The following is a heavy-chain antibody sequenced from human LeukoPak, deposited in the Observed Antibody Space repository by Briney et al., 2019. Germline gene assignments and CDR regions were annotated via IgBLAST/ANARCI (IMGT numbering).Heavy chain of an antibody. J-gene: IGHJ4*02. CDR3: ARDGDYYDSSGSFDS. CDR2: FYTSESI. V-gene: IGHV4-4*07. Sequence: SETLSLTCTVSGDSISDYYWSWIRQPAGKGLEWIGRFYTSESIDYNPSLKSRVIMSVDTSKNQFSLKLYSVTAADTAVYYRARDGDYYDSSGSFDSWGQGTLVTVSS. D-gene: IGHD3-22*01. CDR1: GDSISDYY.